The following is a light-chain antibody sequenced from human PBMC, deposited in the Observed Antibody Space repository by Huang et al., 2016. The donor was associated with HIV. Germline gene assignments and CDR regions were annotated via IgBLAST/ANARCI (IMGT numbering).Light chain of an antibody. CDR1: QSISNN. J-gene: IGKJ4*01. CDR3: QQYNDWLSLT. V-gene: IGKV3-15*01. Sequence: ATLSCRASQSISNNLAWYQQKPGQAPRLLVYGASTRATGVPVRFSGSGSGTVFTLTISSLQFEDSAVYYCQQYNDWLSLTFGGGTKVGIK. CDR2: GAS.